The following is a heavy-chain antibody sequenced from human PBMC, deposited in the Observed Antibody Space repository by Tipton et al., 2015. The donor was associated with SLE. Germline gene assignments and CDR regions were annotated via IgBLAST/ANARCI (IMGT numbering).Heavy chain of an antibody. CDR1: GYTFTSYG. CDR2: ISTYNDYT. V-gene: IGHV1-18*01. D-gene: IGHD2-2*01. CDR3: ARGSSSIDY. Sequence: QLVQSGAEVKKPGASVMVSCEASGYTFTSYGISWLRQAPGQGLEWLGWISTYNDYTNYAPKFQGRVTMTTDTSRSTVYLDLRNFRSDDSAVYYCARGSSSIDYWGQGTLVTVSS. J-gene: IGHJ4*02.